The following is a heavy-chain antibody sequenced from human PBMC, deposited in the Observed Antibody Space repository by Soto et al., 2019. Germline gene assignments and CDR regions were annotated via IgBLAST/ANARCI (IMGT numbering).Heavy chain of an antibody. Sequence: SVKVPFKASGGTFSSYTISWVRQAPGQGLEWMGRIIPILGIANYAQKFQGRVTITADKSTSTAYMELSSLRSEDTAVYYCARAPSSYGDYDYWGQGTLVTVSS. D-gene: IGHD4-17*01. J-gene: IGHJ4*02. CDR1: GGTFSSYT. V-gene: IGHV1-69*02. CDR2: IIPILGIA. CDR3: ARAPSSYGDYDY.